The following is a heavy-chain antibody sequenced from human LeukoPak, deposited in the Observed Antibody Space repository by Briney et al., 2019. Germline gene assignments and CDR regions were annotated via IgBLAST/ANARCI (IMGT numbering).Heavy chain of an antibody. V-gene: IGHV4-61*02. D-gene: IGHD3-22*01. CDR2: IYTSGST. Sequence: KPSQTLSLTCTVSGGSISSGSYYWSWIRQPAGKGLEWIGRIYTSGSTNYNPSLKSRVTISVDTSKNQFSLKLSSVTAADTAVYYCARGKYYYDSWGQGTLVTVSS. J-gene: IGHJ4*02. CDR3: ARGKYYYDS. CDR1: GGSISSGSYY.